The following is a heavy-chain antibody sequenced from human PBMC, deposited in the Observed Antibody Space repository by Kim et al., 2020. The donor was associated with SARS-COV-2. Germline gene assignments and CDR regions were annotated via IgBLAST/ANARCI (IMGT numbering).Heavy chain of an antibody. J-gene: IGHJ5*02. V-gene: IGHV6-1*01. CDR3: ARISTSGGGNWFDP. Sequence: AASVKSRININPDTSKNQFSLQLNSVTPEDTAVYYCARISTSGGGNWFDPWGQGTLVTVSS. D-gene: IGHD2-2*01.